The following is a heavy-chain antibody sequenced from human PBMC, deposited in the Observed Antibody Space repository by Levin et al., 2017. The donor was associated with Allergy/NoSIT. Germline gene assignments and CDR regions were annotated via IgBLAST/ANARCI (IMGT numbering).Heavy chain of an antibody. D-gene: IGHD3-9*01. CDR1: GFNLEDYG. V-gene: IGHV3-20*04. CDR2: INWNGGRT. J-gene: IGHJ5*02. Sequence: GGSLRLSCAVSGFNLEDYGMSWVRQAPGKGLEWVSVINWNGGRTDYAVSVKGRFIISRDNAKNSLYLQMNSLRAEDTALYYCARALGGNYDVLTGPSWFDPWGQGTLVTVST. CDR3: ARALGGNYDVLTGPSWFDP.